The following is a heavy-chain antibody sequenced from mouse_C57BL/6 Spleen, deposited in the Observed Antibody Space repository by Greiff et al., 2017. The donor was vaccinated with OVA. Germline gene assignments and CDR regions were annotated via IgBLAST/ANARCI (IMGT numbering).Heavy chain of an antibody. CDR1: GYTFTDYY. D-gene: IGHD4-1*01. Sequence: EVQLQQSGPVLVKPGASVKMSCKASGYTFTDYYMNWVKQSHGKSLEWIGVINPYNGGTSYNQKFKGKATLTVDKSSSTAYMELNSLTSEDSAVYYCARRGDWDGGYFDYWGQGTTLTVSS. CDR2: INPYNGGT. V-gene: IGHV1-19*01. CDR3: ARRGDWDGGYFDY. J-gene: IGHJ2*01.